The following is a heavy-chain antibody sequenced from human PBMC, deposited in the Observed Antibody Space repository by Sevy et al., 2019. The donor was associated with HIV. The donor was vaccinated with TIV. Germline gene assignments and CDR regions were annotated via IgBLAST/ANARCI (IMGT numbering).Heavy chain of an antibody. CDR2: IRYDGSNK. CDR3: AKDGYCSSTSCYKWYYYYYMDV. CDR1: GFTFSSYG. D-gene: IGHD2-2*02. Sequence: GGSLRLSCAASGFTFSSYGMHWVRQAPGKGLEWVAFIRYDGSNKYYADSVKGRFTISRDNSKNTLYLQMSSLRAEDTAVYYCAKDGYCSSTSCYKWYYYYYMDVWGKGTTVTVSS. J-gene: IGHJ6*03. V-gene: IGHV3-30*02.